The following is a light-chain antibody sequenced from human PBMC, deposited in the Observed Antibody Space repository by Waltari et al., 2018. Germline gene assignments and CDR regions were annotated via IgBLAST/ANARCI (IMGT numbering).Light chain of an antibody. J-gene: IGLJ3*02. CDR1: TGAVTSGHY. Sequence: AVVTQEPSLTVSPGGTVTLTCGSSTGAVTSGHYPYWFQQKPGQAPRTLIYNTTNKHSWTPARVSGSLLGGKAALTLSGAQPEDEAEYYCLLSYSGSRWVFGGGTRLTVL. CDR3: LLSYSGSRWV. CDR2: NTT. V-gene: IGLV7-46*01.